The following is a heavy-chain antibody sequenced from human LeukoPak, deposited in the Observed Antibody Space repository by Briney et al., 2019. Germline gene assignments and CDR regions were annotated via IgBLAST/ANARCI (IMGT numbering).Heavy chain of an antibody. CDR1: GFTFSSYW. D-gene: IGHD3-3*01. V-gene: IGHV3-7*01. CDR3: AKVFRPPARKNYYGRDV. Sequence: GGSLRLSCAASGFTFSSYWMSWVRQAPGKGLEWVANIKQDGSEKYYVDSVKGRFAISRDNSKNTLYLQMNSLRAEDTAVYYWAKVFRPPARKNYYGRDVGAKGPTVTVSS. J-gene: IGHJ6*04. CDR2: IKQDGSEK.